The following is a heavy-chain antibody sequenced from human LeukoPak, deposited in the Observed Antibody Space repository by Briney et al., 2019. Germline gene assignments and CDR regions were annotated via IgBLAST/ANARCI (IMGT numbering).Heavy chain of an antibody. CDR1: GGTFSSYA. D-gene: IGHD6-13*01. Sequence: SVKVSCKASGGTFSSYAISWVRQAPGQGLEWMGGIIPIFGTANYAQKFQGRVTITADESTSTAYMELSSLRSEDTAVYYCARDRKLPEGMAALNWFDPWGQGTLVTVSS. V-gene: IGHV1-69*01. J-gene: IGHJ5*02. CDR3: ARDRKLPEGMAALNWFDP. CDR2: IIPIFGTA.